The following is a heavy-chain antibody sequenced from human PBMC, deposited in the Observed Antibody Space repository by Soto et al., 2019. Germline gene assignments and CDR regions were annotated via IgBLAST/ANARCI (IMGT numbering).Heavy chain of an antibody. CDR3: ARDTAAALGGAFDI. J-gene: IGHJ3*02. Sequence: ASVKVSCKASGYTFTGDYMHWVRQAPGQGLEWMGWISAYNGNTNYAQKLQGRVTMTTDTSTSTAYMELRSLRSDDTAVYYCARDTAAALGGAFDIWGQGTMVTVSS. CDR2: ISAYNGNT. V-gene: IGHV1-18*04. D-gene: IGHD6-13*01. CDR1: GYTFTGDY.